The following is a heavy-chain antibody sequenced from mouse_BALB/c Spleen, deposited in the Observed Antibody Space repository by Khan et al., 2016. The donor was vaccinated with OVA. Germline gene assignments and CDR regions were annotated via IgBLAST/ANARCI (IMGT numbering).Heavy chain of an antibody. Sequence: VQLKESGPDLMKPGTSVKISCKASGYSITSYYMHWVKQSHGKSLEWIGYIDPFNGGTSYNQKFKGKATLTVDKSSSTAYMHLSSLTSEDSAVYYCAKGGLGLRSYAMDYGGQGTSVTVSS. J-gene: IGHJ4*01. V-gene: IGHV1S135*01. CDR3: AKGGLGLRSYAMDY. CDR1: GYSITSYY. CDR2: IDPFNGGT. D-gene: IGHD3-1*01.